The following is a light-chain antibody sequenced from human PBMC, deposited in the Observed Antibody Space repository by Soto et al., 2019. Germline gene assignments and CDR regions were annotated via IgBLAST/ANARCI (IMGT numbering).Light chain of an antibody. CDR3: QQYGGSPRVT. CDR2: SAS. J-gene: IGKJ4*02. Sequence: EIVLTQSPGTLSLSPGERVTLSCRASQSVSSNYLAWYQQKPGQAPRLLIYSASSRATGIPDRFSGSWSGTDFTLTINRLEPEDFAVYYCQQYGGSPRVTFGGGTKVEIK. CDR1: QSVSSNY. V-gene: IGKV3-20*01.